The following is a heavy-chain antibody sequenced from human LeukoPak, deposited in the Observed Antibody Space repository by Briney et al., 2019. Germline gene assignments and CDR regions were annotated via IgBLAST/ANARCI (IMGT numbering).Heavy chain of an antibody. V-gene: IGHV3-53*01. CDR2: IYSGGST. Sequence: GGSLRLSCAVSGLTVSANYMSWVRQAPGKGLEWVSVIYSGGSTYYADSVKGRFTISRDGSKTTLFLQMNSLRADDTAVYYCAKELIVGYSYGSHYYYYGMDVWGQGTTVTVSS. D-gene: IGHD5-18*01. CDR1: GLTVSANY. CDR3: AKELIVGYSYGSHYYYYGMDV. J-gene: IGHJ6*02.